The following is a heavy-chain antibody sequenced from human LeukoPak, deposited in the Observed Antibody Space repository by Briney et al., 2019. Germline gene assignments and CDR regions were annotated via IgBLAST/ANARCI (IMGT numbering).Heavy chain of an antibody. J-gene: IGHJ3*02. CDR3: ARDNRRSGGSGSWAAFDI. Sequence: GGSLRLSCAASGFIFSTSPMHWVRQAPGKGLEYVSAITTDGGSTYYANSVKGRFTISRDNSKNTLYLQMGSLRAEDTAVYYCARDNRRSGGSGSWAAFDIWGQWTMVTVSA. CDR1: GFIFSTSP. CDR2: ITTDGGST. D-gene: IGHD3-10*01. V-gene: IGHV3-64*01.